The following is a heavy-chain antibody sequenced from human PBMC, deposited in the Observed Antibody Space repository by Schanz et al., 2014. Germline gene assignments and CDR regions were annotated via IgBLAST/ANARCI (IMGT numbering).Heavy chain of an antibody. D-gene: IGHD6-19*01. CDR1: GDTFSKYN. CDR2: IMPLRGIG. V-gene: IGHV1-69*02. CDR3: TRLPRADANGFDV. Sequence: QVQLVQSGPEVKKPGSSVKVSCQAFGDTFSKYNIMWVRQVPGQGLEWLGRIMPLRGIGNNAWKFQDRLTITADKSMNITYMELSSLGTEDTAVYYCTRLPRADANGFDVWGQGTTVTVS. J-gene: IGHJ6*02.